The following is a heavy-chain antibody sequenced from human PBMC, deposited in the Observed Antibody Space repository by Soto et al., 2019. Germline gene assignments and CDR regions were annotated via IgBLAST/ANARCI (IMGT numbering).Heavy chain of an antibody. CDR3: AKDVINGVVVPKDNAYYYYGLDV. Sequence: GGSLRLSCAASGFTFSSYAMSWVRQAPGKGLEWVSAISGSGGSTYYADSVKGRFTISRDNSKNTLYLQMNSLRAEDTAVYYCAKDVINGVVVPKDNAYYYYGLDVWGQGTTVTVSS. CDR1: GFTFSSYA. V-gene: IGHV3-23*01. J-gene: IGHJ6*02. CDR2: ISGSGGST. D-gene: IGHD2-2*01.